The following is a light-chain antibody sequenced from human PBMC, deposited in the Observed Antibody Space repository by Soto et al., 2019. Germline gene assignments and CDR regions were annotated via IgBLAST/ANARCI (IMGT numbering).Light chain of an antibody. Sequence: QSALTQAPSGSGSPGQSVTISCTGTSSDVGGYNYVSWYQQYPGKAPKLMIYEVSKRPSGVPDRFSGSKSGNTASLTVSGLQAEDEADYYCSSYAGSNNYVFGSGTKLTVL. J-gene: IGLJ1*01. CDR1: SSDVGGYNY. CDR3: SSYAGSNNYV. CDR2: EVS. V-gene: IGLV2-8*01.